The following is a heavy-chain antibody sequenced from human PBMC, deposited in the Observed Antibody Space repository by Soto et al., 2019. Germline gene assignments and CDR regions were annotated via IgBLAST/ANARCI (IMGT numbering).Heavy chain of an antibody. V-gene: IGHV4-4*07. CDR1: GDFISNFY. J-gene: IGHJ2*01. Sequence: SETLSLTCTVSGDFISNFYCSWIRQPAGKGLESLGRISASGRSNYNPSLQSRVAMSLDTPKNQFSLRLTSLTAADTAVYFCARGMGRYFDLWGRGTLVTVSS. CDR3: ARGMGRYFDL. CDR2: ISASGRS. D-gene: IGHD2-8*01.